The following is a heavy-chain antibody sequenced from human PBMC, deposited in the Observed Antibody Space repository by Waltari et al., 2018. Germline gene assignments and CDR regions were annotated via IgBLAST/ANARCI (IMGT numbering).Heavy chain of an antibody. Sequence: QLQLQESGPGLVKPSETLSLTCTVSGGSISSSSYYWVWIRQPPGKGLDWIGSIYYGGRTYYTPSLTTRVTISVDTSKNHFSLKLRSVTAAATAVYYCARVGLILGVVIMGGNWYFDLWGRGTLVTVSS. CDR1: GGSISSSSYY. CDR2: IYYGGRT. J-gene: IGHJ2*01. D-gene: IGHD3-3*02. V-gene: IGHV4-39*07. CDR3: ARVGLILGVVIMGGNWYFDL.